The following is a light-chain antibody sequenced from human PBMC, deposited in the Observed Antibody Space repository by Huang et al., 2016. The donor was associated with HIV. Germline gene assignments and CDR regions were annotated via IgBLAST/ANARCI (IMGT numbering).Light chain of an antibody. CDR1: QRIGDTF. V-gene: IGKV3-20*01. J-gene: IGKJ4*01. CDR2: GAS. Sequence: EIVLTQSPVTLSLSPGERATLSCRASQRIGDTFLAWYQQKLGQAPSLVIYGASNRATGIPDRFCGSGSGTDITLTISRLDPEDCAVYYCQQYDNIPLTFGGGTKVEIK. CDR3: QQYDNIPLT.